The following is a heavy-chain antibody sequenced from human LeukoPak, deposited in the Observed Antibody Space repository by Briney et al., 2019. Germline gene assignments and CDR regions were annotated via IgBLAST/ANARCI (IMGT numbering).Heavy chain of an antibody. CDR3: ARGRVSSGWYGDAFDI. Sequence: SETLSLTCAVYGGSFSGYYWSWIRQPPGKGLEWIGEINHSGSTNYNPSLKSRVTISVDTSKNQFSLKLGSVTAADTAVYYCARGRVSSGWYGDAFDIWGQGTMVTVSS. CDR2: INHSGST. V-gene: IGHV4-34*01. J-gene: IGHJ3*02. CDR1: GGSFSGYY. D-gene: IGHD6-19*01.